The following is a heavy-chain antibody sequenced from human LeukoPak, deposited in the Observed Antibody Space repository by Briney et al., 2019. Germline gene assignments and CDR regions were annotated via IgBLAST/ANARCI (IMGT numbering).Heavy chain of an antibody. J-gene: IGHJ4*02. D-gene: IGHD3-10*01. Sequence: ASVKVSCKASGYTFTSYGISWVRQAPGKGLEWMGGFDPEDGETIYAQKFQGRVTMTEDTSTDTAYMELSSLRSEDTAVYYCATAGTMVRGVIICYWGQGTLVTVSS. CDR3: ATAGTMVRGVIICY. V-gene: IGHV1-24*01. CDR1: GYTFTSYG. CDR2: FDPEDGET.